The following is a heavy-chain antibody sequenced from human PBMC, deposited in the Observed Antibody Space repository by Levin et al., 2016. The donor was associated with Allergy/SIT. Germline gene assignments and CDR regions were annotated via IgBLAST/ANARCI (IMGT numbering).Heavy chain of an antibody. D-gene: IGHD6-6*01. CDR1: GYTFTSYG. Sequence: ASVKVSCKASGYTFTSYGISWVRQAPGQGLKWMGWISAYNGNTNYAQKLQGRVTMTTDTSTSTAYMELRSLRSDDTAVYYCARDRGYSSSSSRPLGYWGQGTLVTVSS. V-gene: IGHV1-18*04. CDR3: ARDRGYSSSSSRPLGY. CDR2: ISAYNGNT. J-gene: IGHJ4*02.